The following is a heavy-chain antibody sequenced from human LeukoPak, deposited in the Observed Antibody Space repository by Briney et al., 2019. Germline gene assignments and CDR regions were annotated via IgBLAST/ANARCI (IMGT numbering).Heavy chain of an antibody. CDR3: ARDKSYGFADC. CDR2: IKQDGSEK. D-gene: IGHD5-18*01. V-gene: IGHV3-7*03. Sequence: GGSLRLSCAASGFTFSSYWMSWVRQAPGKGLEWVANIKQDGSEKYYVDSVKGRFTISRDNAKNSLYLEMNSLRAEDTAVYYCARDKSYGFADCWGQGTLVTVSS. J-gene: IGHJ4*02. CDR1: GFTFSSYW.